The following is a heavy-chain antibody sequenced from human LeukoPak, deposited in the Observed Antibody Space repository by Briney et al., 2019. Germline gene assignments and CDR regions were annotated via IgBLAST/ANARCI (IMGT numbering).Heavy chain of an antibody. V-gene: IGHV4-34*01. J-gene: IGHJ6*02. D-gene: IGHD3-16*01. CDR3: ARDFVYSHYYYYGMDV. CDR1: GGSFSGYY. CDR2: INHSGST. Sequence: RTSETLSLTCAVYGGSFSGYYWSWIRQPPGKGLEWIGEINHSGSTNYNPSLKSRVTISVDTSKNQFSLKLSSVTAADTAAYYCARDFVYSHYYYYGMDVWGQGTTVTVSS.